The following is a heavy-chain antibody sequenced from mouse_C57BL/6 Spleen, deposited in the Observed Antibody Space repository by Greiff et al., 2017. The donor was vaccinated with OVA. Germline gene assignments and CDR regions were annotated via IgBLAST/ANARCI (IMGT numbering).Heavy chain of an antibody. Sequence: VQLQQSGAELVRPGTSVKMSCKASGYTFTNYWIGWAKQRPGHGLEWIGDIYPGGGYTNYNEKFKGKATLTADKSSSTAYMQFSSLTSEDTAIYYCARRGGDYYAMDYWGQGTSVTVSS. CDR2: IYPGGGYT. V-gene: IGHV1-63*01. CDR3: ARRGGDYYAMDY. CDR1: GYTFTNYW. J-gene: IGHJ4*01.